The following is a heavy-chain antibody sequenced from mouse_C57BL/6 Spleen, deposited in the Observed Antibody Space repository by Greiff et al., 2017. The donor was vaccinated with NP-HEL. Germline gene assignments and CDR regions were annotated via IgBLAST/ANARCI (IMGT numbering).Heavy chain of an antibody. V-gene: IGHV1-64*01. CDR1: GYTFTSYW. Sequence: QVHVKQPGAELVKPGASVKLSCKASGYTFTSYWMHWVKQRPGQGLEWIGMIHPNSGSTNYNEKFKSKATLTVDKSSSTAYMQLSSLTSEDSAVYYCAKDSNLYYYAMDYWGQGTSVTVSS. J-gene: IGHJ4*01. D-gene: IGHD2-5*01. CDR2: IHPNSGST. CDR3: AKDSNLYYYAMDY.